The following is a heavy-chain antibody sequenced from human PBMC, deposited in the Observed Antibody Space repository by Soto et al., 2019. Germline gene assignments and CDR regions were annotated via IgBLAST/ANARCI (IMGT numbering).Heavy chain of an antibody. J-gene: IGHJ5*02. V-gene: IGHV4-38-2*01. Sequence: SETLSLTCAFSVYSISSGNYWGWIRQPPGKGLEWIGSIYHNGRTHYSPSLKSRVTISVDTSKNQFSLKLTSVTAADTAYYYCAPRKTGWWFEPWGQGIVVNVSS. CDR2: IYHNGRT. CDR3: APRKTGWWFEP. CDR1: VYSISSGNY. D-gene: IGHD2-15*01.